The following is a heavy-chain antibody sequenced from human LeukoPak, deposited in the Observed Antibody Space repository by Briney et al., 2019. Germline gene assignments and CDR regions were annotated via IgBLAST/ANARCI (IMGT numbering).Heavy chain of an antibody. CDR2: IYHSGST. Sequence: SETLSLTCTVSGGSIGSGGYYWSWIRQPPGKGLEWIGYIYHSGSTYYNPSLKSRVTISVDRSKNQFSLKLSSVTAADTAVYYCARDRGDRSSNDAFDIWGQGTMVTVSS. V-gene: IGHV4-30-2*01. CDR3: ARDRGDRSSNDAFDI. D-gene: IGHD6-13*01. J-gene: IGHJ3*02. CDR1: GGSIGSGGYY.